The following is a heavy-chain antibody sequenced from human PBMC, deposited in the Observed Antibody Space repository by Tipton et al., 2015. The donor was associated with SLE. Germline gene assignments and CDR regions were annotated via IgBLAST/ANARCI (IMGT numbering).Heavy chain of an antibody. V-gene: IGHV3-21*01. CDR2: ISSSSSYI. CDR1: GFTFSSYS. CDR3: ARDRRDCSSTSCYKGSFDY. J-gene: IGHJ4*02. D-gene: IGHD2-2*02. Sequence: SLRLSCAASGFTFSSYSMNWVRQAPGKGLEWASSISSSSSYIYYADSVKGRFTISRDNAKNSLYLQMNSLRAEDTAVYYCARDRRDCSSTSCYKGSFDYWGQGTLVTVSS.